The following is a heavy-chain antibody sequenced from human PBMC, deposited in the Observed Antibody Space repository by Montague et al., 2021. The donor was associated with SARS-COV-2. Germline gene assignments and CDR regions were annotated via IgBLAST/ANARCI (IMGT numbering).Heavy chain of an antibody. D-gene: IGHD5-24*01. J-gene: IGHJ6*02. CDR2: IYTSGST. Sequence: TLSLTCAVSGASITIGTYYWSWIRQPAGKGLEWIGRIYTSGSTNYNPSLRGRAAISMDTSLNQFSLNLDSVTAADTGVYYCVRDFPTIGSYGMDVWGQGATVTVSS. CDR1: GASITIGTYY. V-gene: IGHV4-61*02. CDR3: VRDFPTIGSYGMDV.